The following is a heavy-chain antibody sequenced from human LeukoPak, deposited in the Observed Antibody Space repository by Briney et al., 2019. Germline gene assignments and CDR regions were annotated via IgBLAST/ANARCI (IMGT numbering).Heavy chain of an antibody. D-gene: IGHD6-19*01. CDR2: IKQDGSEK. V-gene: IGHV3-7*03. CDR3: ARVDIIAVAGDNWYFDL. J-gene: IGHJ2*01. Sequence: GGSLRLSCAASGFTFSAHWMSWFRQAPGKGLEWVANIKQDGSEKIYVDSVKGRFTISRDNSKNTLYLQMNSLRAEDTAVYYCARVDIIAVAGDNWYFDLWGRGTLVTVSS. CDR1: GFTFSAHW.